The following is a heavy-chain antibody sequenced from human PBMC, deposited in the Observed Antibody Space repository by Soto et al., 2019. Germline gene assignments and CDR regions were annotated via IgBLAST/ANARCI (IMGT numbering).Heavy chain of an antibody. V-gene: IGHV4-34*01. CDR2: INHSGST. CDR1: GGSFSGYY. J-gene: IGHJ5*02. CDR3: ARGRVGAAAGSGPTFDP. D-gene: IGHD6-13*01. Sequence: SETLSLTCAVYGGSFSGYYWSWIRQPPGKGLEWIGEINHSGSTNYNPSLKSRVTISVDTSKNQFSLKLSSVTAADTAVYYCARGRVGAAAGSGPTFDPWGQGTLVTVSS.